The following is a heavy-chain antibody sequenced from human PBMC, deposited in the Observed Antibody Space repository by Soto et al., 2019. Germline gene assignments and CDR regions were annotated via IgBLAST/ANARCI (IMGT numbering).Heavy chain of an antibody. V-gene: IGHV4-30-4*01. Sequence: QVQLQESGPGLVKPSQTLSLTCTVSGGSISSGDYYWSWIRQPPGKGLEWLGYNYYSGSTYYNPSLKSRVTISVDTSKNQFSLKLSSVTAADTAVYYCARWLGYGPHFDYWGQGTLVTVSS. CDR2: NYYSGST. J-gene: IGHJ4*02. CDR3: ARWLGYGPHFDY. D-gene: IGHD5-12*01. CDR1: GGSISSGDYY.